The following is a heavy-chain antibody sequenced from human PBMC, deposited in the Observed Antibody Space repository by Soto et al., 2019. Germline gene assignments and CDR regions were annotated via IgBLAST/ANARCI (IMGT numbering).Heavy chain of an antibody. CDR3: ARQPTTAIDY. Sequence: PSETLSLTCTVPGGSISSYYWSWIRQPPGKGLEWIGYIYYSGSTNYNPSLKSRVTISVDTSKNQFSLKLSSVTAADTAVYYCARQPTTAIDYWGQGTLVTVSS. CDR2: IYYSGST. J-gene: IGHJ4*02. D-gene: IGHD4-17*01. CDR1: GGSISSYY. V-gene: IGHV4-59*08.